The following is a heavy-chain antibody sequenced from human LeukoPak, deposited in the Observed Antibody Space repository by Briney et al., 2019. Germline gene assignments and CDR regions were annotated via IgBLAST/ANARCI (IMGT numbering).Heavy chain of an antibody. J-gene: IGHJ3*02. Sequence: PGGSLRLSCAASGFTFSSYSMNWVRQAPGKGLEWVSSISSSSSYIYYADSVKGRFTISRDNAKNSLYLQMNSLRAEDTAVYYCASQGALWFGEDAFDIWGQGTMVTVSS. D-gene: IGHD3-10*01. CDR3: ASQGALWFGEDAFDI. CDR2: ISSSSSYI. CDR1: GFTFSSYS. V-gene: IGHV3-21*01.